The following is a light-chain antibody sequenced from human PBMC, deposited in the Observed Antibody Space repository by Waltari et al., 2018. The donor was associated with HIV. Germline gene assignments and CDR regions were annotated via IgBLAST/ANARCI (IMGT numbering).Light chain of an antibody. J-gene: IGLJ3*02. CDR3: ATWDDSLNARV. V-gene: IGLV1-44*01. CDR2: SNN. CDR1: SSNIGSNR. Sequence: QSVLTQPPSASGTPGQRVIISCSGSSSNIGSNRLNWYQKVPGTAPKLLIYSNNQRPSGVPDRFSGSRSGSSASLAISGLQSDDEADYYCATWDDSLNARVFGGGTKLTVL.